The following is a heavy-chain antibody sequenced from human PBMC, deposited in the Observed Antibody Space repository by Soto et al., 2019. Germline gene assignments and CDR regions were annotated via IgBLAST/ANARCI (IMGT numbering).Heavy chain of an antibody. J-gene: IGHJ6*02. CDR1: GGSISSGDYY. V-gene: IGHV4-30-4*01. CDR2: IYYSGST. Sequence: QVQLQESGPGLVKPSQTLSLTCTVSGGSISSGDYYWSWIRQPPGKGLEWIGYIYYSGSTYYNPSLKSRVTISVDTSKNQFSLKLSSVTAADTAVYYCARAMAESGYDYTSYYYYGMDGWGQGTTVTVSS. CDR3: ARAMAESGYDYTSYYYYGMDG. D-gene: IGHD5-12*01.